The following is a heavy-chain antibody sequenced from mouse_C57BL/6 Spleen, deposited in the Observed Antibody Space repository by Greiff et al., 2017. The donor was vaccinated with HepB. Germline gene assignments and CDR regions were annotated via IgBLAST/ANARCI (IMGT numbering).Heavy chain of an antibody. CDR2: IYPGDGDT. V-gene: IGHV1-82*01. D-gene: IGHD3-2*02. CDR3: ARGEGSGYGWFAY. Sequence: VKLQESGPELVKPGASVKISCKASGYAFSSSWMNWVKQRPGKGLEWIGRIYPGDGDTNYNGKFKGKATLTADKSSSTAYMQLSSLTSEDSAVYFCARGEGSGYGWFAYWGQGTLVTVSA. J-gene: IGHJ3*01. CDR1: GYAFSSSW.